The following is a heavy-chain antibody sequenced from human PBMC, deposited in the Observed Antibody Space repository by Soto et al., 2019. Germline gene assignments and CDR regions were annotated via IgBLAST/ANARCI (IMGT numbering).Heavy chain of an antibody. V-gene: IGHV1-69*13. D-gene: IGHD2-15*01. CDR1: GVTFSSYA. CDR2: IIPIFGTA. CDR3: ARDRCSGGSCYYTAADYYYGMDV. J-gene: IGHJ6*02. Sequence: SVKVSCKASGVTFSSYAISWVRQAPGQGLEWMGGIIPIFGTANYAQKFQGRVTITADESTSTAYMELSSLRSEDTAVYYCARDRCSGGSCYYTAADYYYGMDVWGQGTTVTVSS.